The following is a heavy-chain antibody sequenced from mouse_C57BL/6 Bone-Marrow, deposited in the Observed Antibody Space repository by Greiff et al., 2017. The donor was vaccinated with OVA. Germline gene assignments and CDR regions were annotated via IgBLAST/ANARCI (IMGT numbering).Heavy chain of an antibody. CDR2: ISYDGSN. Sequence: EVKLVESGPGLVKPSQSLSLTCSVTGYSITSGYYWNWIRQFPGNKLEWMGYISYDGSNNYNPSLKNRISITRDTSKNQFFLKLNSVTTEDTATYYCARGSNYVAWFAYWGQGTLVTVSA. J-gene: IGHJ3*01. V-gene: IGHV3-6*01. CDR1: GYSITSGYY. CDR3: ARGSNYVAWFAY. D-gene: IGHD2-5*01.